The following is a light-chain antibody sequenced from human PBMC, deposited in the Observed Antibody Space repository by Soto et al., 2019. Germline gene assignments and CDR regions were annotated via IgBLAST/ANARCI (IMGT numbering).Light chain of an antibody. CDR2: KAS. V-gene: IGKV1-5*03. CDR3: KQYNSYSRT. CDR1: QRLSTH. Sequence: DIQMTQSPSSLSASVGDRVTITCRTSQRLSTHLNWYHQKPGKAPKLLIYKASSLESGVPSRFSGSGSGTEFTLTISSLQPDDFATYYCKQYNSYSRTFGQGTKVDIK. J-gene: IGKJ1*01.